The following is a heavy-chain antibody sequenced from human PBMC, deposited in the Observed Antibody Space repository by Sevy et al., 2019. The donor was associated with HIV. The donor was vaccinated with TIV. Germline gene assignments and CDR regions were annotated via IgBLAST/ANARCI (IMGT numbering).Heavy chain of an antibody. J-gene: IGHJ3*02. CDR3: ARDLDSKGNAFDI. D-gene: IGHD2-2*03. V-gene: IGHV3-53*01. CDR1: GFTVSSNH. CDR2: IYSGGST. Sequence: GGSLRLSCAASGFTVSSNHMSWVRQAPGKGLEWVSVIYSGGSTYYADSVKGRFTISRDNSKNTLYLQMNSLRAEDTAVYYCARDLDSKGNAFDIWGQGTMVTVSS.